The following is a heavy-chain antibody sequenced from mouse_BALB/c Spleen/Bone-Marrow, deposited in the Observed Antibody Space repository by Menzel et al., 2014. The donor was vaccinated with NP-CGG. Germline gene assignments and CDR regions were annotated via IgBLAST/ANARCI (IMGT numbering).Heavy chain of an antibody. CDR2: FAPGSGNT. CDR3: ARARSTVITTWYFDV. J-gene: IGHJ1*01. CDR1: GCTFTSYW. D-gene: IGHD2-4*01. Sequence: DLVKPGASVKLSCKASGCTFTSYWINWIKQRPGQGLEWIGRFAPGSGNTYYNEMFKGMATLTVDTSSSTAYIQLSSLSSEDSAVYFCARARSTVITTWYFDVWGAGTTVTVSS. V-gene: IGHV1S41*01.